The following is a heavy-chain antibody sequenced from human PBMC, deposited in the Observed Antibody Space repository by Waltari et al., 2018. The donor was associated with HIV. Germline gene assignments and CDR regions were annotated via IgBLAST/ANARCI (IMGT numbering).Heavy chain of an antibody. CDR2: IKTSGNS. V-gene: IGHV4-4*07. J-gene: IGHJ6*02. D-gene: IGHD6-25*01. Sequence: QVQVQQSGPGLVKPSETLSLTCAVSVDSISNYSWSWIRQPAGKGLEWIGRIKTSGNSNYNPSLNSRLTLSADTSKNQVSLRLSSVTAADTAVYYCARLGYQDMDVWGQGTTVTVSS. CDR1: VDSISNYS. CDR3: ARLGYQDMDV.